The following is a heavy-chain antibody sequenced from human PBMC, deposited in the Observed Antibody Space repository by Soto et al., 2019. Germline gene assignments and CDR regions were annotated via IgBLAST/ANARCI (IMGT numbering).Heavy chain of an antibody. D-gene: IGHD2-15*01. CDR1: GGSIRNVY. Sequence: SETLSLTCTVSGGSIRNVYWSWIRQSPGKRLEWIGFIFHSGNAKYNPSLKSRVTISVDTSKNQFSLSPDSVTAADTAVYFCARAHAPTLPFDYWGQGTLVTVSS. CDR2: IFHSGNA. CDR3: ARAHAPTLPFDY. V-gene: IGHV4-59*01. J-gene: IGHJ4*01.